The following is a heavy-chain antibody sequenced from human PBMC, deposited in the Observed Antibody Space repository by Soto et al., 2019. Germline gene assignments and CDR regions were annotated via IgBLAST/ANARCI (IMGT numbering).Heavy chain of an antibody. D-gene: IGHD3-22*01. CDR2: INPSGGST. CDR1: GYTFTSYY. J-gene: IGHJ4*02. Sequence: ASVKVSCKASGYTFTSYYMHWVRQPPGQGLEWMGIINPSGGSTSYAQKFQGRVTMTRDTSTSTVYMELSSLRSEDTAVYYCAREFNYDSSGYYRDETDYWGQGTLVTVSS. V-gene: IGHV1-46*01. CDR3: AREFNYDSSGYYRDETDY.